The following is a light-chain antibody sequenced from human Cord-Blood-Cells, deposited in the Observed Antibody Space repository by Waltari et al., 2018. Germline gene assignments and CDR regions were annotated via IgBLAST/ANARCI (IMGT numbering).Light chain of an antibody. CDR3: QQSYSTPLT. V-gene: IGKV1-39*01. Sequence: DFQMTQSPSSPSAPVVDRVTITFRASQSISSYLNWYPRKPGKAPKLLIYAASSLQSGVPSRFSGSGSGTDCTLTISSLQPEDFATYYCQQSYSTPLTFGGGTKVEIK. J-gene: IGKJ4*01. CDR2: AAS. CDR1: QSISSY.